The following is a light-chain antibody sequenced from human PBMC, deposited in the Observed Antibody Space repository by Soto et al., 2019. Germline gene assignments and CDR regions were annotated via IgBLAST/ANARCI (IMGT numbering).Light chain of an antibody. J-gene: IGKJ4*01. CDR2: AAC. Sequence: DIQMTQSPSSLSASVGDRVTITCRASLPISNYLAWYQQKPGKIPNLLIYAACTLPAGVPSRFSGSGSWTEFTLTISSLHPEHVAAYYWQKYIRSPLTFGGGTKVEI. CDR3: QKYIRSPLT. V-gene: IGKV1-27*01. CDR1: LPISNY.